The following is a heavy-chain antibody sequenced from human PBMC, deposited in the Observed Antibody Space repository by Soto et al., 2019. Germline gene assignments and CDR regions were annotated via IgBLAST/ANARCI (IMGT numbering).Heavy chain of an antibody. CDR3: TRTMVRGQPHMDV. CDR1: GDTFSTYT. D-gene: IGHD3-10*01. J-gene: IGHJ6*02. V-gene: IGHV1-8*01. Sequence: ASVKVSCKASGDTFSTYTITWMRQAPGQGLECLGWMNPSSGRTGYAQKFQGRVTMTRDNSISTAYMELTSLTSEDTAMYYCTRTMVRGQPHMDVWGQGITVTAP. CDR2: MNPSSGRT.